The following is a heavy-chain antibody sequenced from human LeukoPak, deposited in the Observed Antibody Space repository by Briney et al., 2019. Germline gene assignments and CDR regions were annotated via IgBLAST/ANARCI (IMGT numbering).Heavy chain of an antibody. J-gene: IGHJ5*02. Sequence: SETLSLTCAVYGGSFSGYYWSWIRQPPGKGLEWIGEINHSGSTNYNPSLKSRVTISVDTSKNQFSLKLSSVTAADTAVYYCARSCGWYGDWFDPWGQGTLVTVSS. CDR2: INHSGST. V-gene: IGHV4-34*01. D-gene: IGHD6-19*01. CDR3: ARSCGWYGDWFDP. CDR1: GGSFSGYY.